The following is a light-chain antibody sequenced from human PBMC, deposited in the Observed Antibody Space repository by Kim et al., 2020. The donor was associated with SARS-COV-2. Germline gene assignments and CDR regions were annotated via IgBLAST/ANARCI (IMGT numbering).Light chain of an antibody. CDR3: QAWDSSTAQVV. CDR1: KLGDNY. CDR2: QGS. J-gene: IGLJ2*01. Sequence: SYELTQPPSVSVSPGQTASITCSGDKLGDNYASWYQQKPGQSPDLVIFQGSKRPSRIPERFSGSRSGNTATLTISGTQAVDEADYYCQAWDSSTAQVVFGGGTQLTVL. V-gene: IGLV3-1*01.